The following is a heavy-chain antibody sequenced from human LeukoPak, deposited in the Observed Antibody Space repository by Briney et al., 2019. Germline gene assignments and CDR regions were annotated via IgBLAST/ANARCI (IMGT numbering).Heavy chain of an antibody. V-gene: IGHV4-59*01. CDR3: ARNLIPEQLVLNF. J-gene: IGHJ4*02. CDR1: GGSISSYY. D-gene: IGHD6-13*01. Sequence: PSETLSLTCTVSGGSISSYYWSWIRQPPGKGLEWIGYIYYTGSTNYNPSLKSRVTMSVDTSKNQFSLNLRSVTPEDTAVYYCARNLIPEQLVLNFWGQGTLVTVSS. CDR2: IYYTGST.